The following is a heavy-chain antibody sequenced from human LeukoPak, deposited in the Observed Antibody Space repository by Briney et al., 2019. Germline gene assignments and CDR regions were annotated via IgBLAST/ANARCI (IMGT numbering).Heavy chain of an antibody. D-gene: IGHD2-2*03. CDR1: GGTFSSYA. CDR2: IIPIFGTA. J-gene: IGHJ5*02. CDR3: ARSGYCSSTSCYQSHNWLTP. Sequence: GASVKVSCKASGGTFSSYAISWVRQAPGQGLEWMGGIIPIFGTANYAQKFQGRVTITADESTSTAYMELSSLRSEDTAVYYCARSGYCSSTSCYQSHNWLTPGAREPWSPSPQ. V-gene: IGHV1-69*01.